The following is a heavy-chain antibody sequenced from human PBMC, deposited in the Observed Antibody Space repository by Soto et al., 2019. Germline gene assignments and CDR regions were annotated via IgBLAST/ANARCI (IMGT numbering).Heavy chain of an antibody. Sequence: GGCLGLGCAACGVSVRSKDVGWVRQAPGKGLEWVSVIYSGGSTYYADSVKGRFTIPRDNSKNTLYLQMNSLRAEDTAVYYCGRNQSWGSYRYVPWFDPWGQGSLVTVSS. J-gene: IGHJ5*02. CDR2: IYSGGST. V-gene: IGHV3-66*01. CDR3: GRNQSWGSYRYVPWFDP. D-gene: IGHD3-16*02. CDR1: GVSVRSKD.